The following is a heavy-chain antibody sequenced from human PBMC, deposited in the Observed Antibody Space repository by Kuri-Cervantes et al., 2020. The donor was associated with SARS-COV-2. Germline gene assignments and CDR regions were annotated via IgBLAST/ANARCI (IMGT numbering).Heavy chain of an antibody. D-gene: IGHD3-3*02. CDR3: ARQALGKTQELFDP. CDR1: GYSFATYW. V-gene: IGHV5-51*01. CDR2: IYPDDSDT. J-gene: IGHJ5*02. Sequence: GESLKISCRASGYSFATYWIGWVRQMPGKGPEWMGIIYPDDSDTRYSPAFQGQVTISADKSISTAYLQWSSLKASDTAMYYCARQALGKTQELFDPWGQGTLVTVSS.